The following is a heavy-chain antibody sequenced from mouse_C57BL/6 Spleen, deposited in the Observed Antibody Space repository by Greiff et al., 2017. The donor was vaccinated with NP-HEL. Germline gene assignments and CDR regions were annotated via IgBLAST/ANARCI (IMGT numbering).Heavy chain of an antibody. CDR1: GYTFTEYT. CDR2: FYPGSGSI. D-gene: IGHD3-2*02. J-gene: IGHJ3*01. V-gene: IGHV1-62-2*01. CDR3: ARHEETAQATAWFAY. Sequence: QVHVKQSGAELVKPGASVKLSCKASGYTFTEYTIHWVKQRSGQGLEWIGWFYPGSGSIKYNEKFKDKATLTADKSSSTVYMELSRLTSEDSAVYVCARHEETAQATAWFAYWGQGTLVTVSA.